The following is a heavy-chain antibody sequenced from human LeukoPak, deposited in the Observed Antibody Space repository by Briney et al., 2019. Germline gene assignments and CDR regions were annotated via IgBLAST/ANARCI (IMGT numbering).Heavy chain of an antibody. CDR3: ARLDYYFDY. CDR1: GFTFSSYW. CDR2: IKQEGSEK. Sequence: QPGGSLRLSCAASGFTFSSYWMSWVRQAPGQGLEWVANIKQEGSEKNYVDSVKGRFTISRDNAKNSLYLQMNSLRADDTAVYYCARLDYYFDYWGQGTLVTASS. D-gene: IGHD3/OR15-3a*01. V-gene: IGHV3-7*01. J-gene: IGHJ4*02.